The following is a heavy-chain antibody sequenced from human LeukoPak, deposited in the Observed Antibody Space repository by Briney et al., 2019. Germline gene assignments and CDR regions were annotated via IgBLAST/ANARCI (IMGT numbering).Heavy chain of an antibody. J-gene: IGHJ4*02. CDR3: ARDPDLSGYSFFDY. CDR2: IYSGGST. CDR1: GFTVSSNY. D-gene: IGHD3-22*01. V-gene: IGHV3-53*01. Sequence: GGSLRLSCAASGFTVSSNYMSWVRQAPGKGLEWVSLIYSGGSTYYADSVKGRFTISRDNAKNTLYLQMNSLRAEDTAVYYCARDPDLSGYSFFDYWGQGTLATVSS.